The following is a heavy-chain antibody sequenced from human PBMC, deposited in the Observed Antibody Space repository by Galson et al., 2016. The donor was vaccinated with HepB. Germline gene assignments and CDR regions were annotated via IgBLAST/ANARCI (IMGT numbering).Heavy chain of an antibody. D-gene: IGHD3-16*02. J-gene: IGHJ4*02. CDR2: ISSTNSFT. CDR1: GFTFSDHY. V-gene: IGHV3-11*06. CDR3: ASSDYDYVWGTYRGLLNY. Sequence: SLRLSCAASGFTFSDHYMTWIRQAPGKGLEWISYISSTNSFTTYVDSVKGRFTISRDNAKNSLFLHMNSLRAEDTAVYYCASSDYDYVWGTYRGLLNYWGQGTLVTVSS.